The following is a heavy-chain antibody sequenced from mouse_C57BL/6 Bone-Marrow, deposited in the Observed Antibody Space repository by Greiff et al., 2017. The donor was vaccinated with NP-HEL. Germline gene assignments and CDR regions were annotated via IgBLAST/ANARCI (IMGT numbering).Heavy chain of an antibody. CDR2: IWRGGST. J-gene: IGHJ1*03. CDR3: AKKGPTGNWYFDV. CDR1: GFSLTSYG. Sequence: QVQLQQSGPGLVQPSQSLSITCTVSGFSLTSYGVHWVRQSPGKGLEWLGVIWRGGSTDYNAAFMSRLSITKDNSKSQVFFKMNSLQADDTAIYYCAKKGPTGNWYFDVWGTGTTVTVSS. V-gene: IGHV2-5*01. D-gene: IGHD4-1*02.